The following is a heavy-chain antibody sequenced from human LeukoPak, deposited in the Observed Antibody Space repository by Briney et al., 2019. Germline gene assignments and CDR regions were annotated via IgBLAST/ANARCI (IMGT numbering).Heavy chain of an antibody. CDR2: INPNSGDT. V-gene: IGHV1-2*02. Sequence: ASVKVSCKASGYTFTGYYMHWVRQAPRQGLEWMGWINPNSGDTNYAQKFQGRVTMTRDTSISTAYMELSRLRSDDTAVYYCARVARYSSSWYYFDYWGQGTLVTVSS. J-gene: IGHJ4*02. D-gene: IGHD6-13*01. CDR1: GYTFTGYY. CDR3: ARVARYSSSWYYFDY.